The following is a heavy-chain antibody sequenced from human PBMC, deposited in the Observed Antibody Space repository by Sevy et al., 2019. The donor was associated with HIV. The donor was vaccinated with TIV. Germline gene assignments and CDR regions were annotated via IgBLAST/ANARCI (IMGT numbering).Heavy chain of an antibody. Sequence: ASVKVSCKASGYTFTSYAMHWVRQAPGQRLEWMGWINAGNGNTKYSQKFQGRVTITRDTSASTAYMELSSLRSEDTAVYYCARALRRSHYYYYGMDVWGQGTTVTVSS. D-gene: IGHD1-26*01. V-gene: IGHV1-3*01. CDR3: ARALRRSHYYYYGMDV. J-gene: IGHJ6*02. CDR1: GYTFTSYA. CDR2: INAGNGNT.